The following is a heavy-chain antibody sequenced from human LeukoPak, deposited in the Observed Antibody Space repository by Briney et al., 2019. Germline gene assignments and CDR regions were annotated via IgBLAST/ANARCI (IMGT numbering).Heavy chain of an antibody. Sequence: GGSLRLSCAASGFTFSSYTMNWVRQAPGKGLEWVSSISSSSSYIYYADSVKGRFTISRDNAKNSLYLQMNSLRAEDTAVYYCARDPYTTVTRLGKNFDYWGQGTLVTVSS. CDR1: GFTFSSYT. CDR3: ARDPYTTVTRLGKNFDY. D-gene: IGHD4-17*01. CDR2: ISSSSSYI. J-gene: IGHJ4*02. V-gene: IGHV3-21*01.